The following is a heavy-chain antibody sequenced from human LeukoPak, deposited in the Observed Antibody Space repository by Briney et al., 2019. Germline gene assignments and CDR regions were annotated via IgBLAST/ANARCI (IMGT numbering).Heavy chain of an antibody. CDR1: GYTFTGYY. V-gene: IGHV1-2*02. CDR2: IYPNSGAT. Sequence: ASVKVSCKASGYTFTGYYMHWVRQAPGQGLEWMGCIYPNSGATNYAQKFQGRVTMTRDTSISTAYMELSRLRSDDTAVYYCAREGCSSTSCYELDWFDPWGQGTLVTVSS. J-gene: IGHJ5*02. CDR3: AREGCSSTSCYELDWFDP. D-gene: IGHD2-2*01.